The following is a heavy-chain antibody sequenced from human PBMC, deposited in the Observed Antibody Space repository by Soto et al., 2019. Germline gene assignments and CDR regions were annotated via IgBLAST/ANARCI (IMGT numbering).Heavy chain of an antibody. D-gene: IGHD3-3*01. J-gene: IGHJ6*02. CDR2: IWYDGSKK. V-gene: IGHV3-33*01. CDR1: GFTFSSFG. CDR3: ARDASYYSLWTGYYPSRNGMDV. Sequence: QVQVVESGGGVVQPGRSLRLSCAASGFTFSSFGMHWVRQAPGKGLEWVSLIWYDGSKKSYGDSVKGRFTISRDNSRNTVCLQMISLRADDTAVYYCARDASYYSLWTGYYPSRNGMDVWGQGTTVTVSS.